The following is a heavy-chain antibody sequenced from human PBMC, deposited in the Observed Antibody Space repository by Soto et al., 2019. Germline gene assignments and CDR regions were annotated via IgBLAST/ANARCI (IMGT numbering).Heavy chain of an antibody. Sequence: ASAKVSCKASGYTFTSYDINWVRQATGQGLEWMGWMNPNSGNTGYAQKFQGRVTMTRNTSISTAYMELSSLRSEDTAVYYCARERSSGALNWFDPWGQGTLVTVSS. V-gene: IGHV1-8*01. CDR2: MNPNSGNT. D-gene: IGHD6-19*01. J-gene: IGHJ5*02. CDR3: ARERSSGALNWFDP. CDR1: GYTFTSYD.